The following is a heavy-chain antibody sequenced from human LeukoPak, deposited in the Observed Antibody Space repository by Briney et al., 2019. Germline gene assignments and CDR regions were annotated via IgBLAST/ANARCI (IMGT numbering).Heavy chain of an antibody. V-gene: IGHV3-30*04. Sequence: PGGSLRLSCAASGFTFSSYAMHWVRQAPGKGLEWVAVISYDGSNKYYADSVKGRFTISRDNSKNTLYLQMNSLRAEDTAVYYCARDHLPGDSSGYAYYYYGMDVWGQGTTVTVSS. CDR3: ARDHLPGDSSGYAYYYYGMDV. J-gene: IGHJ6*02. CDR2: ISYDGSNK. D-gene: IGHD3-22*01. CDR1: GFTFSSYA.